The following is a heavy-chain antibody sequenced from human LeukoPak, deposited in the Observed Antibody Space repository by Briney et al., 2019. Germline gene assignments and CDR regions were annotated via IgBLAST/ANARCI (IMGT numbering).Heavy chain of an antibody. J-gene: IGHJ4*02. Sequence: SETLSLTCTVSGGSISSYYWSWIRQPTGKGLEWIGYIYYSGSTNYNPSLKSRVTISVDTSKNQFSLKLSSVTAADTAVYYCAIGQWLVQALDYWGQGTLVTVSS. CDR3: AIGQWLVQALDY. V-gene: IGHV4-59*01. D-gene: IGHD6-19*01. CDR1: GGSISSYY. CDR2: IYYSGST.